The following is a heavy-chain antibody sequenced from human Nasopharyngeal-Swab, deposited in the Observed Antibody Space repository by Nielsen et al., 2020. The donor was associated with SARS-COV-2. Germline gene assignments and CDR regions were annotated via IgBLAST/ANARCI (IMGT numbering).Heavy chain of an antibody. CDR1: GFTFSSYW. J-gene: IGHJ4*02. Sequence: GESLKISCAASGFTFSSYWMSWVRQAPGKGLEWVANIKQDGSEKYYVDSVKGRFTISRDNAKNSLYLQMNSLRAEDTAVYYCARDTSRIAAHYWGQGTLVTVSS. CDR2: IKQDGSEK. CDR3: ARDTSRIAAHY. V-gene: IGHV3-7*01. D-gene: IGHD6-6*01.